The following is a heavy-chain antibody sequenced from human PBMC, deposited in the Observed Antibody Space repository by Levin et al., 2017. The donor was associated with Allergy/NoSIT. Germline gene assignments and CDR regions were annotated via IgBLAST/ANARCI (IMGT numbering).Heavy chain of an antibody. V-gene: IGHV3-23*01. D-gene: IGHD2-8*02. Sequence: GESLKISCAASGFTFSSYAMSWVRQAPGKGLEWVSAISGSGGSTYYTDSVKGRFTISRDNSKNTLYLQMNSLRAEDTAVYYCAKAPTLLDFDYWGQGTLVTVSS. CDR1: GFTFSSYA. J-gene: IGHJ4*02. CDR3: AKAPTLLDFDY. CDR2: ISGSGGST.